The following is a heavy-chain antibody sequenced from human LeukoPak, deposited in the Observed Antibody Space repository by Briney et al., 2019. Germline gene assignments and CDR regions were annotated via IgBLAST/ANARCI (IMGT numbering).Heavy chain of an antibody. V-gene: IGHV4-34*01. CDR1: GGSFNGYY. Sequence: PSETLSLTCAVYGGSFNGYYWSWIRQPPGKGLEWIGVIDHSGSTDYNPSLKSRVSISVDTSKKQISLKLSSLTAADTAVYYCARGGIAVAGFDYWGQGTLVTVSS. CDR2: IDHSGST. J-gene: IGHJ4*02. D-gene: IGHD6-19*01. CDR3: ARGGIAVAGFDY.